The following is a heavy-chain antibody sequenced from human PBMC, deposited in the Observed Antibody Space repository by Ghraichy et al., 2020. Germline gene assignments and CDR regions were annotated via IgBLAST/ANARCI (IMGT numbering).Heavy chain of an antibody. D-gene: IGHD2-2*01. Sequence: ETLSLTCIVSGGSISNYYWSWIRQPPGRGLEWIGYIYYSGSTYYNPSLKSRVTLSVDTSKNQFSLKLSSVTAADTAVYYCARQSTHYYYGMDVWGQGTTVTVSS. CDR1: GGSISNYY. J-gene: IGHJ6*02. CDR2: IYYSGST. V-gene: IGHV4-59*08. CDR3: ARQSTHYYYGMDV.